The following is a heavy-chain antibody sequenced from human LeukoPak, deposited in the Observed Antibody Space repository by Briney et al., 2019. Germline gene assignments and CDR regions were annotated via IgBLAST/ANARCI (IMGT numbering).Heavy chain of an antibody. V-gene: IGHV3-30*02. J-gene: IGHJ4*02. CDR3: AKDHRRGWYFEA. D-gene: IGHD6-19*01. Sequence: GGSLRLSCAASGFTFSSYGMHWVRQAPGKGLEWVGFIQYDGSNKNYAHSLKGRFTISRDNSKNTLYLQMNSLRAEDTAVYYCAKDHRRGWYFEAWGQGTLVTVSS. CDR1: GFTFSSYG. CDR2: IQYDGSNK.